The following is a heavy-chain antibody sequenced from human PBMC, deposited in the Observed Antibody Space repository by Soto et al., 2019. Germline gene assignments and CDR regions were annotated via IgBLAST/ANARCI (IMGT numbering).Heavy chain of an antibody. CDR3: ARVRGPYSSSSDWYFDL. Sequence: SETLSLTCTVSGGSISSYYWSWIRQPPGKGLEWIGYIYYSGSTNYNPSLKSRVTISVDTSKNQFSLKLSSVTAADTAVYYCARVRGPYSSSSDWYFDLWGRGTLVTVSS. V-gene: IGHV4-59*01. CDR2: IYYSGST. J-gene: IGHJ2*01. D-gene: IGHD6-6*01. CDR1: GGSISSYY.